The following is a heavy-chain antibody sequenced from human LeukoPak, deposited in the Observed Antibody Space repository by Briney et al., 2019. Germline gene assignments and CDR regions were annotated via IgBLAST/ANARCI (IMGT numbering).Heavy chain of an antibody. D-gene: IGHD2-21*01. CDR3: AKEVVATASAFDR. CDR2: IKDDGSVK. J-gene: IGHJ4*02. CDR1: GVSVSSFW. V-gene: IGHV3-7*04. Sequence: GGSLRLSCTASGVSVSSFWMSWVRQAPGQGLEWVANIKDDGSVKNHVDSLKGRFSISRDNARNTLYLQISSLRAQDRPVHYCAKEVVATASAFDRWGQGPLVRVSS.